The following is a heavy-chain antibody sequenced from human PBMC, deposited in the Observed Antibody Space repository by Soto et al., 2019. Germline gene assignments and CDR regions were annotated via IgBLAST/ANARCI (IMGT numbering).Heavy chain of an antibody. CDR3: ARELIVGPAEYFQD. Sequence: GGSLRLSCVASGFTFKYDWMSWVRQSPGKGLEWVANINDDGSEEYYLDSVRGRFTISRDNAKNSLFLHMNSLTTEDTAVYFCARELIVGPAEYFQDWGQGTQVTVPQ. CDR2: INDDGSEE. J-gene: IGHJ1*01. CDR1: GFTFKYDW. V-gene: IGHV3-7*01. D-gene: IGHD1-26*01.